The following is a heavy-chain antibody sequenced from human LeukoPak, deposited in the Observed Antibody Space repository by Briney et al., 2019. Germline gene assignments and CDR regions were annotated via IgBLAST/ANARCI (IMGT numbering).Heavy chain of an antibody. J-gene: IGHJ4*01. V-gene: IGHV4-59*08. D-gene: IGHD6-13*01. CDR3: ARLRGAAAGKEGFDY. CDR2: IYYSGGT. CDR1: GGSISSYY. Sequence: TTSETLSLTCTVSGGSISSYYWSWIRQPPGKGLEWIGYIYYSGGTNYNPSLKSRVTISVDTSKNQFSLKLSSVTAADTAVYYCARLRGAAAGKEGFDYWGQGTLVIVSS.